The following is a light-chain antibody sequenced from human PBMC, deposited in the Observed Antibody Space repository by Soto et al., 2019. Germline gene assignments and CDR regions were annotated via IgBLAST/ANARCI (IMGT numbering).Light chain of an antibody. V-gene: IGLV2-14*01. CDR1: SSDVGGYNY. Sequence: QSVLTQPASVSGPPGQSITISCTGTSSDVGGYNYVSWYQQHPGKAPKLIIYGVSNRPSGVSNRFSAPKFGNTASLTISGLQAEDEADYYCSSYTSSSTVLFGGGTKLTVL. CDR3: SSYTSSSTVL. J-gene: IGLJ2*01. CDR2: GVS.